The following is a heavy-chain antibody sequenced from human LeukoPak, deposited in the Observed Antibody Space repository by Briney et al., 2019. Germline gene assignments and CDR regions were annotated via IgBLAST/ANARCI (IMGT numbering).Heavy chain of an antibody. V-gene: IGHV3-66*01. CDR1: GFTFSDYY. Sequence: GGSLRLSCAASGFTFSDYYMSWVRQAPGKGLEWVSVIYSGGSTYYADSVKGRFTTSRDNSKNTLYLQMNSLRAEDTAVYYCARIPRGYYGMDVWGQGTTVTVSS. CDR2: IYSGGST. J-gene: IGHJ6*02. CDR3: ARIPRGYYGMDV.